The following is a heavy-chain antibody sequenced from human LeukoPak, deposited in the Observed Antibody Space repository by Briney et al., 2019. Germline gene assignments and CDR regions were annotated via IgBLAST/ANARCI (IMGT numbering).Heavy chain of an antibody. CDR1: GYTFTGYY. V-gene: IGHV1-2*02. Sequence: ASVKVSCKASGYTFTGYYMHWVRQAPGQGLEWMGWINPNSGGTNYAQKFQGRVTMTRDTSISTAYMDLSRLRSDDTAVYYCARGNFYDNKGYSPELRYWGQGTLVTVSS. J-gene: IGHJ4*02. D-gene: IGHD3-10*01. CDR3: ARGNFYDNKGYSPELRY. CDR2: INPNSGGT.